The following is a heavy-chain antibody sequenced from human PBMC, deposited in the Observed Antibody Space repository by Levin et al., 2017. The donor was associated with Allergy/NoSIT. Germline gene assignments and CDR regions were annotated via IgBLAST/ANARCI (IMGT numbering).Heavy chain of an antibody. CDR1: GSSFTTYW. CDR3: ARTWAPGYYYDSSGYYFPN. V-gene: IGHV5-51*01. D-gene: IGHD3-22*01. Sequence: GGSLRLSCKGSGSSFTTYWIGWVRQMPGKGLEWMGIIYPGDSDTRYSPSFQGQVTISADRSISTAYLQWSSLKASDTAMYYCARTWAPGYYYDSSGYYFPNWGQGTLVTVSS. CDR2: IYPGDSDT. J-gene: IGHJ4*02.